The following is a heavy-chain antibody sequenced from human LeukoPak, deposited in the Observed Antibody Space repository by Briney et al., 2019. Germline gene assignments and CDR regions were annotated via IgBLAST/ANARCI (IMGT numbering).Heavy chain of an antibody. V-gene: IGHV3-23*01. J-gene: IGHJ4*02. Sequence: YPGGSLRLSCAASGFTFSSYAMSWVHQAPGKGLEWVSAISGSGGSTYYADSVKGRFPISRDNSKNTLYLQMNILRAEDTAVYYCAKGGWQQLIRVSMDYWGQGTLVTVSS. CDR1: GFTFSSYA. D-gene: IGHD6-13*01. CDR2: ISGSGGST. CDR3: AKGGWQQLIRVSMDY.